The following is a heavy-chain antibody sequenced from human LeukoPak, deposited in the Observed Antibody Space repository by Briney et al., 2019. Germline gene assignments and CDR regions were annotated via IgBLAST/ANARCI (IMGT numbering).Heavy chain of an antibody. Sequence: PSETLSLTCTVSGGSMSSYYWSWIRQPPGKGLEWIGYIYYSGSTKYNPSLKSRVTISVDMSKNQFSLKLSSVTAADTAVYYCARGARAGYNLEPFDYWGQGTLVTVSS. J-gene: IGHJ4*02. D-gene: IGHD5-24*01. V-gene: IGHV4-59*08. CDR2: IYYSGST. CDR1: GGSMSSYY. CDR3: ARGARAGYNLEPFDY.